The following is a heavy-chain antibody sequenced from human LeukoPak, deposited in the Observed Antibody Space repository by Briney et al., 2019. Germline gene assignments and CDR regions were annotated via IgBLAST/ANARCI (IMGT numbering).Heavy chain of an antibody. V-gene: IGHV3-30*18. J-gene: IGHJ4*02. CDR2: ISYDGSNK. Sequence: PGGSLRLSCAASGFTFSSYGMHWVRQAPGKGLEWVAVISYDGSNKYYADSVKGRFTISRDNSKNTLYLQMNSLRAEDTAVYYCAKASPRVWTTVTTIDYWGQGTLDTVSS. CDR3: AKASPRVWTTVTTIDY. D-gene: IGHD4-17*01. CDR1: GFTFSSYG.